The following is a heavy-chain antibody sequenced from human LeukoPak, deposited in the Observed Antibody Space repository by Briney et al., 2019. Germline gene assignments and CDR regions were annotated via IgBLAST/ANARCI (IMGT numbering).Heavy chain of an antibody. J-gene: IGHJ4*02. V-gene: IGHV1-46*01. CDR3: GREANQGPYRSFDY. Sequence: ASVKVSCKASGYTFTNYYIHWVRQAPGHGLEWMGIINLSGGSTTYAQKFQGRVTMTRDTSTSTVYMELSSLRSEDTAVYYCGREANQGPYRSFDYWGQGTLVTVSA. CDR1: GYTFTNYY. D-gene: IGHD1-26*01. CDR2: INLSGGST.